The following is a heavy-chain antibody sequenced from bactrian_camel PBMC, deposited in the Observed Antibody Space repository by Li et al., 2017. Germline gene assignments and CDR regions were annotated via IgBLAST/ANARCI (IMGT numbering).Heavy chain of an antibody. CDR3: AAVRYGGSWYPLCRARSADFGY. CDR1: GHVAGTVC. V-gene: IGHV3S53*01. J-gene: IGHJ6*01. Sequence: HVQLVESGGGSVQTGGSLRLSCRVSGHVAGTVCMGWFRQVPGNERKGIAPIDDDGETSYIDSVQGRFTISKDTAAHTLYLQMNFVTPEDTAMYYCAAVRYGGSWYPLCRARSADFGYWGQGTQVTVS. CDR2: IDDDGET. D-gene: IGHD6*01.